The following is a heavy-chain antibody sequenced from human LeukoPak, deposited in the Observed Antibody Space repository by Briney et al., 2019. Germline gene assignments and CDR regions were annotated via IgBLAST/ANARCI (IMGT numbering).Heavy chain of an antibody. V-gene: IGHV4-31*03. Sequence: PSQTLSLTCTVSGGSISSGGFYWSWIRQHPGQGLEWIGSIYYSETAYYNPSLKSRVTMSVDTSENQFSLRLTSVTAADTAVYFCARAPALGGAVTTFGYWGQGTLVTVSS. CDR3: ARAPALGGAVTTFGY. CDR2: IYYSETA. D-gene: IGHD4-17*01. CDR1: GGSISSGGFY. J-gene: IGHJ4*02.